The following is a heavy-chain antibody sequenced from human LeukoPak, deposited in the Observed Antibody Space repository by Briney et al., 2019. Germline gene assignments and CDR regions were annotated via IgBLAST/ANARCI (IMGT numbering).Heavy chain of an antibody. J-gene: IGHJ4*02. CDR3: ARDLYGDHAYDY. CDR2: ISESGTTT. CDR1: GFTFSNYE. D-gene: IGHD4-17*01. Sequence: GGSLRLSCAASGFTFSNYELHWVRQAPGKGLEWVSYISESGTTTYYADSVKGRFTNSRDNAKNSLYLQMNSLRAEDTALYYCARDLYGDHAYDYWGQGTLVTVSS. V-gene: IGHV3-48*03.